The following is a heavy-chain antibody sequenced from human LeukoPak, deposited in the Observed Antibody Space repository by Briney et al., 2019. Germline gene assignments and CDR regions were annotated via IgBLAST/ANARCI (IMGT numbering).Heavy chain of an antibody. D-gene: IGHD3-10*01. Sequence: GGSLRLSCAASGFTFSSYAMSWVRQAPGKGLEWVSAISGSGGSTYYADSVKGRFTISRDNSKNTLYLQMNSLRAEDTAVYYCASCLGRKITMVRGVTYWGQGTLVTVSS. V-gene: IGHV3-23*01. CDR1: GFTFSSYA. CDR3: ASCLGRKITMVRGVTY. CDR2: ISGSGGST. J-gene: IGHJ4*02.